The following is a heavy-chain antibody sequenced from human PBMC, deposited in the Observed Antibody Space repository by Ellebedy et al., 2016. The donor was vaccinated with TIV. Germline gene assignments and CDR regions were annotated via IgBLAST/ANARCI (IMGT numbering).Heavy chain of an antibody. CDR1: GFNFGTYW. Sequence: GESLKISCAASGFNFGTYWMSWVRQAPGEGLEWVANINQGGSHVYYVDSVRGRFTISRDNAKNSLYLQMNSLRAEDTAVYYCAKDAAGSSGWLPISHFDYWGQGTLVTVSS. CDR2: INQGGSHV. J-gene: IGHJ4*02. CDR3: AKDAAGSSGWLPISHFDY. D-gene: IGHD6-19*01. V-gene: IGHV3-7*03.